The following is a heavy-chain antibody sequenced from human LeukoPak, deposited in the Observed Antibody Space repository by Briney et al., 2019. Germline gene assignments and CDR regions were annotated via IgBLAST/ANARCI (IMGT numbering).Heavy chain of an antibody. V-gene: IGHV3-23*01. Sequence: GGSLRLSCAASGFTFSSYGMHWVRQAPGKGLEWVSGISGSGESTSYTDSVKGRFTISRDNSKNTLYLQMNSLRADDTALYYCARHTAYTTDWPQDYWGQGTLVTVSS. CDR2: ISGSGEST. J-gene: IGHJ4*02. D-gene: IGHD3-16*01. CDR3: ARHTAYTTDWPQDY. CDR1: GFTFSSYG.